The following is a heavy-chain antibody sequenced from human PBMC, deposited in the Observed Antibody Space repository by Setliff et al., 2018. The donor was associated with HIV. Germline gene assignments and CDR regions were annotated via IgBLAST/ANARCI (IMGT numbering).Heavy chain of an antibody. CDR2: IYTSGST. J-gene: IGHJ5*02. CDR1: GGSISSGSYY. CDR3: ARHGLLWFGAGYNWFDP. V-gene: IGHV4-61*09. D-gene: IGHD3-10*01. Sequence: SETLSLTCTVSGGSISSGSYYWSWIRQPAGKGLEWIGHIYTSGSTNYNPSLKSRVTISVDTSTNQFSLKLSSVTAADTAVYYCARHGLLWFGAGYNWFDPWGQGTLVTVSS.